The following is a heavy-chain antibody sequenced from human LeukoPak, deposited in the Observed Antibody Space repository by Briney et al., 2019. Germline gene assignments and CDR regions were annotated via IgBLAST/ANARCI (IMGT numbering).Heavy chain of an antibody. J-gene: IGHJ4*02. CDR1: GDSVSSNSAA. CDR3: AREGLLWFGEFPYYFDY. V-gene: IGHV6-1*01. D-gene: IGHD3-10*01. CDR2: TYYRSKWYN. Sequence: SQTLSLTCAISGDSVSSNSAAWNWIRQSPSRGLEWLGRTYYRSKWYNDYAVSVKSRIAINPDTSKNQFSLQLNSVTPEDTAVYYCAREGLLWFGEFPYYFDYWGQGTLVTVSS.